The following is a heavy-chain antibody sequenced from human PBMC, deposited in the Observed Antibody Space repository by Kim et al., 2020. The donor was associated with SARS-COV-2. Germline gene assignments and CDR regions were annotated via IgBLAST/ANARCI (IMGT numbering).Heavy chain of an antibody. D-gene: IGHD2-15*01. V-gene: IGHV3-53*01. CDR1: GFTVSSNY. CDR3: ARDGIWASDVADYYYGMDV. Sequence: GGSLRLSCAASGFTVSSNYMSWVRQAPGKGLEWVSVIYSGGSTYYADSVKGRFTISRDNSKNTLYLQMNSLRAEDTAVYYCARDGIWASDVADYYYGMDVWGQGTTVTVSS. CDR2: IYSGGST. J-gene: IGHJ6*02.